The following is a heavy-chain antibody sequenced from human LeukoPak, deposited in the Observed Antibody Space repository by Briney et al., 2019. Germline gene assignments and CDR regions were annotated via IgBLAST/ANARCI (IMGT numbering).Heavy chain of an antibody. D-gene: IGHD4-23*01. Sequence: GGSLSLSCAASGLTDSSNYMSWAREPPGRELEGVSIFYSAGSTYYADSVQGRFTISRDNSKNTLYLQIDSLRDEDTALYYCARTAVGTETDYFDYWGQGTLVTVSS. V-gene: IGHV3-53*01. CDR3: ARTAVGTETDYFDY. CDR2: FYSAGST. J-gene: IGHJ4*02. CDR1: GLTDSSNY.